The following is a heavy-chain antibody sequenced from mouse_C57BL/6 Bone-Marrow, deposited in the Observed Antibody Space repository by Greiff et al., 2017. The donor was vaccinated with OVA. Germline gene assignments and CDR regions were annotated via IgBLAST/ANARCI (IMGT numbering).Heavy chain of an antibody. Sequence: EVQRVESGGGLVKPGGSLKLSCAASGFTFSDYGMHWVRQAPEKGLEWVAYISSGSSTIYYADTVKGRFTISSDNAKNTLFLQMTSLRAEDTAMYYCARQAAQATSLAYWGQGTLVTVSA. J-gene: IGHJ3*01. V-gene: IGHV5-17*01. D-gene: IGHD3-2*02. CDR1: GFTFSDYG. CDR2: ISSGSSTI. CDR3: ARQAAQATSLAY.